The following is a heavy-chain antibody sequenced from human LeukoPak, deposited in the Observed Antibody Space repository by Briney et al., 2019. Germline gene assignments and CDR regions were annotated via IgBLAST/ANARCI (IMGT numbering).Heavy chain of an antibody. J-gene: IGHJ4*02. CDR2: ISGSGGST. CDR3: AKAPRIAVAGNFDY. D-gene: IGHD6-19*01. Sequence: GGSLRLSCTASGFTFSSYAMSWVRRAPGKGLEWVSAISGSGGSTYYADSVKGRFTISRDNSKNTLYLQMNSLRAEDTAVYYCAKAPRIAVAGNFDYWGQGTLVTVSS. CDR1: GFTFSSYA. V-gene: IGHV3-23*01.